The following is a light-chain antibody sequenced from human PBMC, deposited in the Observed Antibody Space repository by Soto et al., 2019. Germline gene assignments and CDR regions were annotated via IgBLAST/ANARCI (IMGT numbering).Light chain of an antibody. CDR1: QGISNY. CDR3: QKYDSAPFT. Sequence: DIQMTQSPSSLSAYLGDIVTITCRASQGISNYLAWYQQKPGRLPKLLLFGASTLQSGVPARFSGSGSGTLFTLTINGLLPEDVATYYCQKYDSAPFTFGPGTKVDIK. J-gene: IGKJ3*01. CDR2: GAS. V-gene: IGKV1-27*01.